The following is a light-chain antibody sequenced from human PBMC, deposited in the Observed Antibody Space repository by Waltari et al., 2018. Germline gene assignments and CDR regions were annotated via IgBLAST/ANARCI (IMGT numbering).Light chain of an antibody. J-gene: IGKJ4*01. CDR2: DTS. Sequence: EIVWTQSPATLSLSQGQTPTLSCRAIQRVSIHLAWYQQKIGQPPRLLIYDTSTRATGIPDRFSASGFGTAFTLTISSLEPEDVAVYFCQPTRSWPLPLGGGTTVEIK. CDR1: QRVSIH. CDR3: QPTRSWPLP. V-gene: IGKV3-11*01.